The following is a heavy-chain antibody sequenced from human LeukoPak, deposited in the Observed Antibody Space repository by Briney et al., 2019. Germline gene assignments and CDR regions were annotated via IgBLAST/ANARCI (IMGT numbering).Heavy chain of an antibody. CDR1: GGSISSSSYY. V-gene: IGHV4-39*02. CDR3: AREGGWTFDY. CDR2: IYYSGST. J-gene: IGHJ4*02. Sequence: SETLSLTCTVSGGSISSSSYYWGWIRQPPGKGLEWIGSIYYSGSTYYNPSLKSRVTISVDTSKNQFSLKLSSVTAADTAVYYCAREGGWTFDYWGQGTLVTVSS. D-gene: IGHD2-15*01.